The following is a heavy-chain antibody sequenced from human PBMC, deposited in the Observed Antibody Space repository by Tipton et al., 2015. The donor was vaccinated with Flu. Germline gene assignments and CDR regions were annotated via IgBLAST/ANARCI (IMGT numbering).Heavy chain of an antibody. D-gene: IGHD6-19*01. Sequence: TLSLTCTVSGDSMRRDYFWGWIRQAPGKGLEWIGNIHYSGSPHYNPSLKSRVTISVDSSQNQFSLRVSSVTAADTAVYYCASGSGHANVYLDFWGQGTLVTVAT. CDR1: GDSMRRDYF. V-gene: IGHV4-38-2*02. CDR3: ASGSGHANVYLDF. J-gene: IGHJ4*02. CDR2: IHYSGSP.